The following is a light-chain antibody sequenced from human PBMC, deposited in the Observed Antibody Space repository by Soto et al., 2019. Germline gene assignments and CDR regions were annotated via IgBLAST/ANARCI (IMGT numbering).Light chain of an antibody. J-gene: IGKJ1*01. CDR1: KSVSSSY. CDR3: QQYGSSPWT. V-gene: IGKV3-20*01. Sequence: EIVLPQSPGTLSLSPGERATLSCRASKSVSSSYLAWYQQKPGQAPRPLIYGASSRAIGIPDRVSGSGSGTDFTLTISRLEPEDFEVYYCQQYGSSPWTFGQGTKVEIK. CDR2: GAS.